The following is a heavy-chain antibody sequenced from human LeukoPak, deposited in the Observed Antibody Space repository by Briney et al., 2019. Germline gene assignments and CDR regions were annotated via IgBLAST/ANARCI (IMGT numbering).Heavy chain of an antibody. V-gene: IGHV6-1*01. CDR2: TYYRSKWSS. D-gene: IGHD3-9*01. Sequence: SQTLSLTCAISGDSVSSKSAAWNWIRQSPSRGLEWLGRTYYRSKWSSGYAESVRSRLTVSPDTSKNQLSLQLRSVTPEDTAVYYCAREGQYFDWLLSTDLFDYWGQGTLVTVSS. J-gene: IGHJ4*02. CDR1: GDSVSSKSAA. CDR3: AREGQYFDWLLSTDLFDY.